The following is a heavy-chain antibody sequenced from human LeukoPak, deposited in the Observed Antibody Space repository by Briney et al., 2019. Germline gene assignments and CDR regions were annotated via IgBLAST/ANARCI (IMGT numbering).Heavy chain of an antibody. D-gene: IGHD5-24*01. CDR2: VYTSGTT. CDR3: ARGTEKTRISGHYSFDH. V-gene: IGHV4-4*07. Sequence: KSSETLSLTCTVSGGSISGYFWTWIRQPAGKELEWIGRVYTSGTTYYNPSLESRVTISLDTFNNQFSLRVTSVTAADTAIYYCARGTEKTRISGHYSFDHWGRGLLVTVSS. J-gene: IGHJ4*02. CDR1: GGSISGYF.